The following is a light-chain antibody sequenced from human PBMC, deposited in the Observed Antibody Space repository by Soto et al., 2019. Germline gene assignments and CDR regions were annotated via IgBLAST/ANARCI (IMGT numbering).Light chain of an antibody. CDR3: QQYETFSGT. V-gene: IGKV1-5*01. Sequence: DIQMTQSPSTLSASVGDTVTVTCRASQSVSGWLAWSQQKPGEAHKLLIYDASALPRWVPSRFSGSGSGTKCTLTIASLPPHDLSTYYFQQYETFSGTFGPGTKVEI. CDR1: QSVSGW. J-gene: IGKJ1*01. CDR2: DAS.